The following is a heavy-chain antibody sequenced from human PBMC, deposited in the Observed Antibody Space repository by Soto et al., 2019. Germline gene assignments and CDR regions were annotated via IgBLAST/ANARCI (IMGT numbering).Heavy chain of an antibody. D-gene: IGHD6-19*01. CDR3: ARCIAVAGTRYYYGMDV. CDR1: GYSFTSYW. J-gene: IGHJ6*02. Sequence: PGESLKISCKGSGYSFTSYWIGWVRQMPGKGLEWMGIIYPGDSDTRYSPSFQGQVTISADKSISTAYLQWSSLKASDTAMYYCARCIAVAGTRYYYGMDVWGQGTTVTVSS. CDR2: IYPGDSDT. V-gene: IGHV5-51*01.